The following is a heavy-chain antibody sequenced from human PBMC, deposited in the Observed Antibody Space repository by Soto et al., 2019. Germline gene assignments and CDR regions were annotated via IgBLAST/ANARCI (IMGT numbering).Heavy chain of an antibody. J-gene: IGHJ4*02. V-gene: IGHV2-26*01. CDR2: IFSNDEK. D-gene: IGHD3-3*01. Sequence: QVTLKESGPVLVKPTETLTLTCTVSGFSLSNARMGVSWIRQPPGKALEWLAHIFSNDEKSYSTSLKSRLTISNDTSKSQVVLTMTNMDPVDTATYYCARITVTYDFWSGYYDGFDYWGQGTLVTVSS. CDR3: ARITVTYDFWSGYYDGFDY. CDR1: GFSLSNARMG.